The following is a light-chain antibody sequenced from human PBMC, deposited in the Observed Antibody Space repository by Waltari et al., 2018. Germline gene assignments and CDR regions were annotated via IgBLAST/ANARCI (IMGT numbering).Light chain of an antibody. J-gene: IGLJ3*02. V-gene: IGLV2-14*03. Sequence: QSALTQPASVSGSPGQSITISCTGTTSDVGGYNYVSWYQQHPGKAPKLMIYDVSNRPSGVSNRFSGSKSGNADSLTISGLQAEDEADYYCSSYTSSFTEVFGGGTKLTVL. CDR2: DVS. CDR3: SSYTSSFTEV. CDR1: TSDVGGYNY.